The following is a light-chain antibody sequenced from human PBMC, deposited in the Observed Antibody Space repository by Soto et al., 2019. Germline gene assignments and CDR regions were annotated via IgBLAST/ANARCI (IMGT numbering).Light chain of an antibody. V-gene: IGKV1-5*03. CDR1: QSISSW. Sequence: DIQMTQPPSTLSASVGDRVTITCRASQSISSWLAWYQQKPGKAPKLLIYKASSLESGVPSRFSGSGSGTEFTLTISSLQPDDFATYYCQQYNSYSRTFGQGTKVDI. J-gene: IGKJ1*01. CDR2: KAS. CDR3: QQYNSYSRT.